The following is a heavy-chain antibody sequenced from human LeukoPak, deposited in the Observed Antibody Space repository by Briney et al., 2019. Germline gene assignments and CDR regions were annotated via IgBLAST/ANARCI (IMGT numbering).Heavy chain of an antibody. CDR1: GDSVSSNSVA. CDR2: TYYRSKWFN. V-gene: IGHV6-1*01. CDR3: ARSSGNIDY. Sequence: SQTLSLTCAISGDSVSSNSVAWNWIRQSPSRGLEWLGRTYYRSKWFNGYAVSVKSRITINPDTSKNQFSLQLNSVTPEDTAVYYCARSSGNIDYWGQGTLVTVSS. D-gene: IGHD1-26*01. J-gene: IGHJ4*02.